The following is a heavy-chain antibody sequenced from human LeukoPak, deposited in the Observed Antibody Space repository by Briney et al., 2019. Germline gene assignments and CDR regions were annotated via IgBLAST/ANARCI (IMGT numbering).Heavy chain of an antibody. D-gene: IGHD3-3*01. CDR3: ARQPTHVLRFLEWLYLDY. CDR2: IYYSGST. CDR1: GGSLSSSSYY. J-gene: IGHJ4*02. Sequence: SETLSLTCTVSGGSLSSSSYYWGWIRQPPGTGLEWIGSIYYSGSTYYNPSLKSRVTISVDTSKNQFSLKLSSVTAADTAVYYCARQPTHVLRFLEWLYLDYWGQGTLVTVSS. V-gene: IGHV4-39*01.